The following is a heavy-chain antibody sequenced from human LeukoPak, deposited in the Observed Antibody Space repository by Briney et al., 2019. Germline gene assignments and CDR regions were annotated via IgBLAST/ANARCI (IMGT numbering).Heavy chain of an antibody. D-gene: IGHD5-18*01. Sequence: SKTLSLTCTVSGASISSGPYFWGWIRQPPAKGLEWIGGIFSNGGTYYNPSLKSRILISGDSSKNHVFLNLTSVTATDTAVYYCARSFDSAMAPYDKWGQGTLVTVSS. CDR2: IFSNGGT. V-gene: IGHV4-39*02. CDR3: ARSFDSAMAPYDK. J-gene: IGHJ4*02. CDR1: GASISSGPYF.